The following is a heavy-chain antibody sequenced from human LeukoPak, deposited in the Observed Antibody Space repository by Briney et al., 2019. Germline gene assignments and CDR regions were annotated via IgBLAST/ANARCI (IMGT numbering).Heavy chain of an antibody. V-gene: IGHV4-59*08. CDR2: IHYSGST. D-gene: IGHD6-19*01. CDR3: ARWYSSGWAFDY. Sequence: SETLSLTCTVSGGTISSYYWNWIRQPPREGLEWIGYIHYSGSTKYNPSLKSRVTISVDTSKNQFSLKLSSVTAADTAVYYCARWYSSGWAFDYWGQGTLVTVSS. J-gene: IGHJ4*02. CDR1: GGTISSYY.